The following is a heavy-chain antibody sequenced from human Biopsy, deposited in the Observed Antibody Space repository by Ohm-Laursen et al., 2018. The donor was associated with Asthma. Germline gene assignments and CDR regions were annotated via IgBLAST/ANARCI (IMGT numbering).Heavy chain of an antibody. CDR3: ARCQVGYSSGWSLLLKKIYYSGMDV. CDR2: IMTVFGTT. Sequence: GASVKVSCKTPGGTLSNFAISWVRQAPGQGLEWLGGIMTVFGTTNYAQKFQGRVTITADESTGTAYMEVTSLRSEDTAIYYCARCQVGYSSGWSLLLKKIYYSGMDVWGQGTAVTVSS. J-gene: IGHJ6*02. CDR1: GGTLSNFA. D-gene: IGHD6-19*01. V-gene: IGHV1-69*13.